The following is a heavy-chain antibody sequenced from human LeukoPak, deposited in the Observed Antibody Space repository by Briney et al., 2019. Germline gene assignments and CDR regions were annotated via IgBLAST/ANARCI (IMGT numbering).Heavy chain of an antibody. CDR1: GFTFSSYG. D-gene: IGHD5-24*01. CDR3: ARLSATSAHFDY. V-gene: IGHV3-33*01. CDR2: IWYDGSNK. Sequence: QPGGSLRLSCAASGFTFSSYGMHWVRQAPGKGLEWVAVIWYDGSNKYYADSVKGRFTISRDNSKNTLYLQMNSLRAEDTAVYYCARLSATSAHFDYWGQGTLVTVSS. J-gene: IGHJ4*02.